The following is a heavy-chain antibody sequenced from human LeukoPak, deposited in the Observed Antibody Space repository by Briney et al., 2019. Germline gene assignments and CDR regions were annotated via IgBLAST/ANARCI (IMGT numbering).Heavy chain of an antibody. D-gene: IGHD4-23*01. CDR2: INNDGSRT. CDR3: AMTTVGFDY. J-gene: IGHJ4*02. V-gene: IGHV3-74*03. Sequence: GGSLRLSCAAPGFTFSSYWMHWVRHAPGKGLMWVSRINNDGSRTTYADSVKGRFTISRDNAKNTLYLQMNSLRAEDTAVYYCAMTTVGFDYWGQGTLVTVSS. CDR1: GFTFSSYW.